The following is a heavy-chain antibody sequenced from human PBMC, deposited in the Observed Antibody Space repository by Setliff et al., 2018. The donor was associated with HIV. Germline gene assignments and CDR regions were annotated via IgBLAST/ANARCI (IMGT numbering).Heavy chain of an antibody. CDR1: GFTFTNAW. CDR2: IKSKTDGETE. J-gene: IGHJ4*02. V-gene: IGHV3-15*01. CDR3: TTAVAQNWYGSGNENY. Sequence: PGGSLRLSCAASGFTFTNAWMSWVRQAPGKGLEWVGRIKSKTDGETEDYAAPVKGRLTISRDDSRSTLYLQMNSLITEDTALYYCTTAVAQNWYGSGNENYWGQGTLVTVSS. D-gene: IGHD3-10*01.